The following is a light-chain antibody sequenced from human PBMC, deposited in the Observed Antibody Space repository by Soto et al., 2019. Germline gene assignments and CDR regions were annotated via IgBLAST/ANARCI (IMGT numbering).Light chain of an antibody. CDR3: QQYNNWPLT. Sequence: EIVMKQSPATLSVSPGERATLSCRASQSVSSNLAWYQQKPGQAPRLLIYGASTRATGIPARFSGSGSGTEFTLTISSLQSEDFAIYYCQQYNNWPLTFGGGTKV. J-gene: IGKJ4*01. V-gene: IGKV3-15*01. CDR2: GAS. CDR1: QSVSSN.